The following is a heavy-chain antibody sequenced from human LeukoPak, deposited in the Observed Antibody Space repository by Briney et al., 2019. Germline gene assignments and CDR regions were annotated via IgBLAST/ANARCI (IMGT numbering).Heavy chain of an antibody. J-gene: IGHJ4*02. D-gene: IGHD6-13*01. CDR3: ARTGDSSSWYVWPDY. V-gene: IGHV4-59*04. CDR2: IYYSGST. CDR1: GGSISSYY. Sequence: SETLSLTCTVSGGSISSYYWSWIRQPPGKGLEWIGYIYYSGSTYYNPSLKSRVTISVDTSKNQFSLKLSSVTAADTAVYYCARTGDSSSWYVWPDYWGQGTLVTVSS.